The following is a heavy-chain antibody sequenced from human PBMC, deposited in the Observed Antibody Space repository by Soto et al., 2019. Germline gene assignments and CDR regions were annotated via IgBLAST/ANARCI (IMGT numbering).Heavy chain of an antibody. CDR2: MNANTGNT. CDR1: GYTFTSYD. D-gene: IGHD4-17*01. Sequence: QVQLVQSGAEVKKPGASVKVSCKAAGYTFTSYDINWVRQATGQGLEWMGWMNANTGNTGYAQKFQGRVITTRNTSISTAYMELSSMISEDTAVYYCARGDYAFNYWGQGTLVTVSS. J-gene: IGHJ4*02. V-gene: IGHV1-8*01. CDR3: ARGDYAFNY.